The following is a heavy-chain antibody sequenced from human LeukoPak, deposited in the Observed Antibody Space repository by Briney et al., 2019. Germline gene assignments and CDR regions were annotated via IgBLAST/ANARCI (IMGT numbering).Heavy chain of an antibody. Sequence: ASVKVSCKASGYTFTSYDINWVRQATGQGLEWMGWMNPNSGNTGYAQKFQGRVTMTRNTSISTAYMELSSLSSEDTAVYYCARGDYYDILTGYYSDGMDVWGQGTTVTVSS. CDR3: ARGDYYDILTGYYSDGMDV. V-gene: IGHV1-8*01. CDR1: GYTFTSYD. CDR2: MNPNSGNT. D-gene: IGHD3-9*01. J-gene: IGHJ6*02.